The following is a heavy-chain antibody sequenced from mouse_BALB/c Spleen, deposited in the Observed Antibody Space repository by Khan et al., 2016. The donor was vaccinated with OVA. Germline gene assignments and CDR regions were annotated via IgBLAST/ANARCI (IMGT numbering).Heavy chain of an antibody. J-gene: IGHJ4*01. CDR1: GYSITSDYA. D-gene: IGHD2-3*01. CDR2: ISSSGST. V-gene: IGHV3-2*02. CDR3: ARDGSRYNYAMDY. Sequence: EVQLQESGPGLVKPSQSLSLTCTVTGYSITSDYAWNWIRQFPGNKLEWMGYISSSGSTNYNPALKSRILITRDTSKNQFFLQLNSVTTEDTATYYCARDGSRYNYAMDYWGQGTSVTVSS.